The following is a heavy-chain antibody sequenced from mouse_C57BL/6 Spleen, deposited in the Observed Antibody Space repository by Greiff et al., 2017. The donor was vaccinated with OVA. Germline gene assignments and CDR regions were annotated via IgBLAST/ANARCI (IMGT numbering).Heavy chain of an antibody. CDR3: ARDYGNYDWYCDV. CDR2: IAPSDSYT. CDR1: GYTFTSYW. J-gene: IGHJ1*03. V-gene: IGHV1-69*01. Sequence: QVQLQQPGAELVMPGASVKLSCKASGYTFTSYWMHWVKQRPGQGLEWIGEIAPSDSYTNYNQKFKGKSTLTVDKSSSTAYMQLSSLTSEDSAVYYGARDYGNYDWYCDVWGTGTTVTVSS. D-gene: IGHD2-1*01.